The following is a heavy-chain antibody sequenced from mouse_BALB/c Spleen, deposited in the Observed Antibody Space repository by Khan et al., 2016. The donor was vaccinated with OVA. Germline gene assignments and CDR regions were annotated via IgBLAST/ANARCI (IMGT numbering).Heavy chain of an antibody. Sequence: QIQLVQSGPELMKPGETVKISCKASGYTFTNYGMNWVKQAPGKGLKWMGRINTYTGETTYADDFKGRFAISLETSASTAYLQINNLKNEDTATYFCARPPYFSYVMVYWGQGTSVTVSS. CDR3: ARPPYFSYVMVY. CDR2: INTYTGET. V-gene: IGHV9-3-1*01. CDR1: GYTFTNYG. D-gene: IGHD2-10*01. J-gene: IGHJ4*01.